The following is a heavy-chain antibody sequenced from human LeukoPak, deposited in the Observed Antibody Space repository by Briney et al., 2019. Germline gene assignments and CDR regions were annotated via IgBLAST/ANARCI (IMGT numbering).Heavy chain of an antibody. CDR2: INHIGST. CDR3: ARGRGYCSGGSCYSFGLRSVFDY. D-gene: IGHD2-15*01. V-gene: IGHV4-39*07. J-gene: IGHJ4*02. CDR1: GGSISSSSYY. Sequence: SETLSLTCTVSGGSISSSSYYWGWIRQPPGKGLEWIGEINHIGSTNYNPSLKSRVTISVDTSKNQFSLKLSSVTAADTAVYYCARGRGYCSGGSCYSFGLRSVFDYWGQGTLVTVSS.